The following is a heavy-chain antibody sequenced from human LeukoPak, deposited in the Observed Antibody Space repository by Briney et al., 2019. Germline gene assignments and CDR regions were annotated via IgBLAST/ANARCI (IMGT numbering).Heavy chain of an antibody. CDR2: IYPGYSDT. CDR3: ARHYYGSGSYGANSYYYYMDV. J-gene: IGHJ6*03. CDR1: GYSFTSYW. Sequence: GESLKISLKGFGYSFTSYWIGWVRQMPGKGLEGMGSIYPGYSDTIYSPSFQGQVTISADKSINTAYLQWSSLKGSDTAMYYCARHYYGSGSYGANSYYYYMDVWGKGTTVTVSS. V-gene: IGHV5-51*01. D-gene: IGHD3-10*01.